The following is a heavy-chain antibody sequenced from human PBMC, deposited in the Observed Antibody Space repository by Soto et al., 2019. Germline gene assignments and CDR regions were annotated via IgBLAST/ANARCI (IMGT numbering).Heavy chain of an antibody. Sequence: QVQLVQSGSEVKKPGSSVKVSCRASGGTFSTHAISWVRQAPGQGREWLGGIVPKFGSTNSARRFRDRVTIIAEVSTNTAYMDFSISQSVATALYFRSRGKRPAIGVGMGDPGLLNGFDTWGQGPLVSVSS. D-gene: IGHD2-21*01. J-gene: IGHJ5*01. CDR3: SRGKRPAIGVGMGDPGLLNGFDT. CDR1: GGTFSTHA. V-gene: IGHV1-69*12. CDR2: IVPKFGST.